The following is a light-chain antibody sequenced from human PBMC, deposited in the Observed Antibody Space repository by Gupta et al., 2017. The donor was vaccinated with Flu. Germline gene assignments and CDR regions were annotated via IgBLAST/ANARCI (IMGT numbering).Light chain of an antibody. V-gene: IGKV3-15*01. CDR3: QQNKVWPPIT. J-gene: IGKJ4*01. Sequence: EVVLTQSPASMSVSPGARATLYCRASQSVRNNFAWSQQIPGQTPRLLIYGASTGDTGVTARFSGSGYGKELSLTTSRRQSEEFAVYYCQQNKVWPPITFGGGTKVDIK. CDR2: GAS. CDR1: QSVRNN.